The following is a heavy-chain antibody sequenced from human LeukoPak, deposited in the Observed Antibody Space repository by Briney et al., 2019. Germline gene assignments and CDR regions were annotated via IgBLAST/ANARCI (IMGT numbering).Heavy chain of an antibody. J-gene: IGHJ4*02. CDR3: AREARSGSGSYYNPFDY. D-gene: IGHD3-10*01. CDR1: GFTFSDYY. CDR2: ISSSGSTI. Sequence: PGGSLRLSCAASGFTFSDYYMSWIRQAPGKGLEWVSYISSSGSTIYYADSVKGRFTISRDNAKNSLYLQMNSLRAEDTAVYYCAREARSGSGSYYNPFDYWGQGTLVTVSS. V-gene: IGHV3-11*01.